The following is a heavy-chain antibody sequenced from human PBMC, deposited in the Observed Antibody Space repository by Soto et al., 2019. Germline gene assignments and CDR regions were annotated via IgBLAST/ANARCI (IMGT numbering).Heavy chain of an antibody. V-gene: IGHV3-23*01. J-gene: IGHJ4*02. CDR2: ISGSGGST. D-gene: IGHD6-13*01. CDR3: AKVSGSSSWAIFDY. CDR1: GFTFSSYA. Sequence: SGGSLRLSCAASGFTFSSYAMSWVRQAPGKGLEWVSAISGSGGSTYYADSVKGRFTISRDNSKNTLYLQMNSLRAEDTAVYYCAKVSGSSSWAIFDYWGQGTLVTVSS.